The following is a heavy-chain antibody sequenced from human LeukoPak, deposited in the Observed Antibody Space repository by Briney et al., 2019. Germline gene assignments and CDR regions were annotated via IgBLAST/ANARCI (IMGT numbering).Heavy chain of an antibody. CDR2: TYYRPKWYT. J-gene: IGHJ4*02. V-gene: IGHV6-1*01. CDR1: GDSVSTNTAA. CDR3: ARDGWPAFDY. Sequence: SQTLSLTCAISGDSVSTNTAAWNWIRQSPSRGLEWLGRTYYRPKWYTDYAVSVKSRITINPDTSKNQFSLQLNSVTPEDTAVYFCARDGWPAFDYWGQGTLVTVSS. D-gene: IGHD2-15*01.